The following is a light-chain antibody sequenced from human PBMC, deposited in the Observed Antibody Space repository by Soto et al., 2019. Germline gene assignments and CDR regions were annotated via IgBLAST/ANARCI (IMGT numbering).Light chain of an antibody. CDR3: CSYAGSYTP. V-gene: IGLV2-11*01. CDR1: SSDVGGYNY. Sequence: QSALTQPRSVSGSPGQSVTISFTGTSSDVGGYNYVSWYQQHPGKAPKLMIYDVSKRPSGVPDRFSGSKSGNTASLTISGLQAEDEADYYCCSYAGSYTPFGTGTKLTVL. CDR2: DVS. J-gene: IGLJ1*01.